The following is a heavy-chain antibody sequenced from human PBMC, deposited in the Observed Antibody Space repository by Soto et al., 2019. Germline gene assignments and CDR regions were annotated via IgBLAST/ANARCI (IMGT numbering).Heavy chain of an antibody. CDR1: GYTFTSYD. Sequence: ASVKVSCKASGYTFTSYDINWVRQATGQGLEWMGWMNPESRNAGYAQKFQGRVTMTRDTSISTAYMELSSLTSEDTAVYYCARFVRHQLPTIDFWGQGTLVTVSS. CDR3: ARFVRHQLPTIDF. J-gene: IGHJ4*02. CDR2: MNPESRNA. V-gene: IGHV1-8*01. D-gene: IGHD2-2*01.